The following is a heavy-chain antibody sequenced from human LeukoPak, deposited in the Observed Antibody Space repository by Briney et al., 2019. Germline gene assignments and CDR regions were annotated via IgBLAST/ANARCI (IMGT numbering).Heavy chain of an antibody. Sequence: SETQSLTCTVSGGSISSSSYYWGWIRQPPGKGLEWIGSIYYSGSTYYNPSLKSRVTISVDTSKNQFSLKLSSVTAADTAVYYCARQTMLVGYANGLGFNYWGEGTLVTVSS. CDR3: ARQTMLVGYANGLGFNY. CDR2: IYYSGST. V-gene: IGHV4-39*07. J-gene: IGHJ4*02. CDR1: GGSISSSSYY. D-gene: IGHD2-2*01.